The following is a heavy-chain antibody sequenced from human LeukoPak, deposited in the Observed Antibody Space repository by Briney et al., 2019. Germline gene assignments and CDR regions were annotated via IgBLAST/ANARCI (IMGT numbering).Heavy chain of an antibody. V-gene: IGHV3-53*01. D-gene: IGHD4/OR15-4a*01. CDR1: GFTVSSDS. Sequence: SGGSLRLSCTVSGFTVSSDSMSSFRQAPAKGLLWGSFIYSRGSPPYSEPVQGSCTISCFDSTKTLYLQMNSLITEETTVQYFARRAGAYSHPYDYWGQGTLVTVSS. J-gene: IGHJ4*02. CDR2: IYSRGSP. CDR3: ARRAGAYSHPYDY.